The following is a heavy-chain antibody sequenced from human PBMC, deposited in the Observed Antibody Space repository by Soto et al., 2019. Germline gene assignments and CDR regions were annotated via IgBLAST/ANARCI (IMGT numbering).Heavy chain of an antibody. D-gene: IGHD4-17*01. Sequence: EVQLVQSGADVKKPGATANISCKISGSTFTDYYIHWVQQAPGKGPQWVGLVDPGDGAATYAEKFQGTVTITADTSTDTNSLELRSLRSEDTAVYYGATGGDYELDFWGQGTLVTVSS. V-gene: IGHV1-69-2*01. CDR2: VDPGDGAA. J-gene: IGHJ4*02. CDR1: GSTFTDYY. CDR3: ATGGDYELDF.